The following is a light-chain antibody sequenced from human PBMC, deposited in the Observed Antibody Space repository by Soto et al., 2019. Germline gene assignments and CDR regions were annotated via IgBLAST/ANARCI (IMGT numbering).Light chain of an antibody. Sequence: EIVMTQSPATLFVSPGERATLSCRASQSVSSNLAWYQQKPGQAPRLLIYGASTRATGIPARFSGSGSGTEFTLTISSLQSEDFAVYYCQQYNNCPPAFGQGTKVEIK. CDR3: QQYNNCPPA. CDR1: QSVSSN. V-gene: IGKV3-15*01. CDR2: GAS. J-gene: IGKJ1*01.